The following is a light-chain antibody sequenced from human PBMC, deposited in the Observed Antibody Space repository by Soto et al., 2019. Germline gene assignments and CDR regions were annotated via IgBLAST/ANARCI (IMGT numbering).Light chain of an antibody. CDR3: SSYTTISTLEV. CDR1: SSDVGGYNY. Sequence: QAVVTQPASVSGSPGQSITISCTGTSSDVGGYNYVSWYQQHPGKAPKLMIYEVSNRPSGVSNRFSGSKSGNTASLTISGLQAEDEADYYCSSYTTISTLEVFGGGTQLTVL. J-gene: IGLJ3*02. V-gene: IGLV2-14*01. CDR2: EVS.